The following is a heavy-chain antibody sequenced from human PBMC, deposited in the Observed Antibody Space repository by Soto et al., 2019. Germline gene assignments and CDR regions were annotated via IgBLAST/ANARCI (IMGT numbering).Heavy chain of an antibody. V-gene: IGHV4-59*08. J-gene: IGHJ4*02. CDR1: GGSISSYC. CDR2: IYYSGST. D-gene: IGHD2-15*01. Sequence: SETLSVTCTVAGGSISSYCWSWIRKTPGKGLEWIGYIYYSGSTNYNPSLKSRVTISVDTSKNQFSLKLSSVTAADTAVYYCARLRAGYCSGGSCYYFGYWGQGTLVTVSS. CDR3: ARLRAGYCSGGSCYYFGY.